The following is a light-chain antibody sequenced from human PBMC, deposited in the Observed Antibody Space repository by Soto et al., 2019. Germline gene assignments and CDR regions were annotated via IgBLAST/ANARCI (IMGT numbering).Light chain of an antibody. CDR3: QQYGGSPFA. CDR2: AAS. J-gene: IGKJ3*01. Sequence: DIQMTQSPSSVSASVGDRVTSTCRASQGISSWLAWYQQKPGKAPKLLIYAASSLQSGVPSRFSGSGSGTDFTLTISRLEPEDFAVYYCQQYGGSPFAFGPGTKVEIK. CDR1: QGISSW. V-gene: IGKV1-12*01.